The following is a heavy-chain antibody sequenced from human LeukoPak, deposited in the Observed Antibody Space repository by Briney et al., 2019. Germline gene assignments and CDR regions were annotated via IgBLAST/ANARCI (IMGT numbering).Heavy chain of an antibody. D-gene: IGHD3-9*01. V-gene: IGHV3-23*01. CDR1: GFTFSSYA. CDR2: ISGSGGST. CDR3: AKDLVSYYDILTGYFAFDY. Sequence: GGSLRLSCAASGFTFSSYAMSWVRQAPGKGLEWVSAISGSGGSTYYADSVKGRFTISRDNSKNTLYLQMNSLRAEDTAVYYCAKDLVSYYDILTGYFAFDYWGQGTLVTVSS. J-gene: IGHJ4*02.